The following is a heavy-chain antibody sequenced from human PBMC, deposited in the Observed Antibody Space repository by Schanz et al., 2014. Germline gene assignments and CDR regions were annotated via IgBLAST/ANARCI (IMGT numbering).Heavy chain of an antibody. CDR3: ASSRIQLLLYYFDY. CDR1: GITFSSYS. V-gene: IGHV3-30*04. Sequence: QVQLVESGGGVVQPGKALRLSCAASGITFSSYSMHWVRQAPGKGLEWVAVISFDGGHKYYADSVKGRFTISRDNSKNTLYLQMNSLRAEDTALYYCASSRIQLLLYYFDYWGQGTLVTVSS. J-gene: IGHJ4*02. CDR2: ISFDGGHK. D-gene: IGHD5-18*01.